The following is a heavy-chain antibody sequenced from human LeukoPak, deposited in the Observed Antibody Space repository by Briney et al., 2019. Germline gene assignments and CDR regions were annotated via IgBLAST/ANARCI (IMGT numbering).Heavy chain of an antibody. V-gene: IGHV4-59*01. CDR3: ARAYLHYYDSSGYLYYFDY. D-gene: IGHD3-22*01. CDR2: IYYSGST. CDR1: GGSISSYY. Sequence: PSETLSLTCIVSGGSISSYYWSWIRQPPGKGLEWIGYIYYSGSTDYNPSLKSRVTISVDTSKNQFSLKLSSVTAADTALYYCARAYLHYYDSSGYLYYFDYWGQGALVTVSS. J-gene: IGHJ4*02.